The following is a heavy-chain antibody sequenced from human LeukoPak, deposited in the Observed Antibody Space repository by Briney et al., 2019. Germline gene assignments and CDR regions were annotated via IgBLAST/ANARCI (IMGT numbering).Heavy chain of an antibody. CDR1: GFTFSSYS. CDR2: ISSSSSYI. Sequence: GGSLRLSCAASGFTFSSYSMNWVRQAPGKGLEWVSSISSSSSYIYYADSVKGRFTISRDNAKNSLYLQMNSLRAEDTAVYYCARVDKYNSPGLDYWGQGTLVTVSS. CDR3: ARVDKYNSPGLDY. J-gene: IGHJ4*02. D-gene: IGHD1-14*01. V-gene: IGHV3-21*01.